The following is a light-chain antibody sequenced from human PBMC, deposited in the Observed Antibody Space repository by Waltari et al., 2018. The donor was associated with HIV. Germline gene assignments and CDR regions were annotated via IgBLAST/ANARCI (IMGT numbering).Light chain of an antibody. V-gene: IGLV1-44*01. CDR1: SSNIGHNT. CDR2: SYN. Sequence: QSVLTQPPSASGTPGQRVTLSCSGSSSNIGHNTENWYQQLPGTAPKLLIYSYNQRPSGVPDRFSGSKSGTSASLAISGLQSEDEADYYCASWDDSLNGYVFGTGTKVTVL. J-gene: IGLJ1*01. CDR3: ASWDDSLNGYV.